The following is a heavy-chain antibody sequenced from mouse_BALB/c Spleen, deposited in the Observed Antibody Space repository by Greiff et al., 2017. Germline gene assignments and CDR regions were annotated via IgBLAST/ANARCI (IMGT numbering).Heavy chain of an antibody. CDR3: ARDEAFAY. Sequence: EVQVVESGGGLVKPGGSLKLSCAASGFTFSSYTMSWVRQTPEKRLEWVATISSGGGNTYYPDSVKGRFTISRDNAKNNLYLQMSSLRSEDTALYYCARDEAFAYWGQGTLVTVSA. CDR1: GFTFSSYT. J-gene: IGHJ3*01. V-gene: IGHV5-9*03. CDR2: ISSGGGNT. D-gene: IGHD6-1*01.